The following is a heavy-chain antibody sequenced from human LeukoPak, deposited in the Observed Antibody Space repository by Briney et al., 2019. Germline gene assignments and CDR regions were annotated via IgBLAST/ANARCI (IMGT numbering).Heavy chain of an antibody. CDR3: ARVSSLGFGEVNWFDP. Sequence: PSETLSLTCTVSGGSISSGGYYWSWIRQHPGKGLEWIGYIYYSGSTYYNPSLKSRVTISVDTSKNQFSLKLSSVTAADTAVYYCARVSSLGFGEVNWFDPWGQGTLVTVSS. CDR2: IYYSGST. CDR1: GGSISSGGYY. D-gene: IGHD3-10*01. J-gene: IGHJ5*02. V-gene: IGHV4-31*03.